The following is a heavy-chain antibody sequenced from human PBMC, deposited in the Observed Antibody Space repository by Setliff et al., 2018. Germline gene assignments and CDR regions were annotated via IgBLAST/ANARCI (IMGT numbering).Heavy chain of an antibody. Sequence: SETLSLTCTVSGGSISSGSYYWSWIRQPAGKGLEWIGHIYTSGSTNYNPSLKSRVTISVDTSKNRFSLKLSSVTAADTAVYYCAREAFVVVPAALHYYYGMDVWGQGTTVTVSS. D-gene: IGHD2-2*01. CDR1: GGSISSGSYY. CDR3: AREAFVVVPAALHYYYGMDV. V-gene: IGHV4-61*09. CDR2: IYTSGST. J-gene: IGHJ6*02.